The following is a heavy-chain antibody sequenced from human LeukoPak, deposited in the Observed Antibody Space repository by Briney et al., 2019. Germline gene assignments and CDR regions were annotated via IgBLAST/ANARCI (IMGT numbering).Heavy chain of an antibody. V-gene: IGHV3-33*06. Sequence: GGSLRLSCAASGFTFSSYGMHWVRQAPGKGLEWVAVIWYDGSNKYYAGSVKGRFTISRDNSKNTLYLQMNSLRAEDTAVYYCAKDSSSSSYWFDPWGQGTLVTVSS. J-gene: IGHJ5*02. D-gene: IGHD6-6*01. CDR2: IWYDGSNK. CDR1: GFTFSSYG. CDR3: AKDSSSSSYWFDP.